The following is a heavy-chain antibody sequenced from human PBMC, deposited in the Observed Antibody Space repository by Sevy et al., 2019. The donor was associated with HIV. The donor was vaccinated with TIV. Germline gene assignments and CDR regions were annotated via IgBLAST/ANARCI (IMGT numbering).Heavy chain of an antibody. CDR2: ISVYNDNT. CDR1: GYTSTNYG. Sequence: ASVKVSCKASGYTSTNYGISWVRQAPGQGLEWMGWISVYNDNTKYAQKVQGRITMTTDTSMSTAYMDLRSLRSDDSAVYYCATYRTDNSGWFHFDHWGQGTLVTVSS. D-gene: IGHD6-13*01. J-gene: IGHJ4*02. CDR3: ATYRTDNSGWFHFDH. V-gene: IGHV1-18*04.